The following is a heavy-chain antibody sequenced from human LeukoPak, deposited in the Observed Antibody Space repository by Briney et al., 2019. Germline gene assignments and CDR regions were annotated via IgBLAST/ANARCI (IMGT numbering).Heavy chain of an antibody. CDR2: IYYSGST. CDR3: ARDSSITGTDSNWFDP. D-gene: IGHD1/OR15-1a*01. J-gene: IGHJ5*02. V-gene: IGHV4-30-4*01. Sequence: SETLSLTCTVSGGSISSGDYYWSWIRQPPGKGLEWIGYIYYSGSTYYNPSLKSRVTISVDTSKNQFSLKLSSVTAADTAVYYCARDSSITGTDSNWFDPWGQGTLVTVS. CDR1: GGSISSGDYY.